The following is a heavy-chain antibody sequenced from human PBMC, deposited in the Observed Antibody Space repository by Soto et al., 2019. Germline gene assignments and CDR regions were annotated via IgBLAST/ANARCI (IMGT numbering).Heavy chain of an antibody. Sequence: GGSLRLSCAASGFTFDDYAMHWVRQAPGKGLEWVSGISWNSGSIGYADSVKGRFTISRDNAKNSLYLQMNSLRAEDTALYYCAKDIGRYFDWFDYWGQGTLVTVSS. V-gene: IGHV3-9*01. J-gene: IGHJ4*02. CDR3: AKDIGRYFDWFDY. D-gene: IGHD3-9*01. CDR1: GFTFDDYA. CDR2: ISWNSGSI.